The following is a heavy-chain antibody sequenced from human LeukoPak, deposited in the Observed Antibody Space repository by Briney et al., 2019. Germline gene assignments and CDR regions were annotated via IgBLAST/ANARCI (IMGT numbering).Heavy chain of an antibody. Sequence: GGSLRLSCATSGFNFSDSRMTWVRQAPGKGLQWVANINRDGTEKHFLDSVEGRFTISRDNAKKSLYLQMSSLRPQDTALYFCVRGDWYFESWGQGALVTVSS. CDR2: INRDGTEK. CDR3: VRGDWYFES. CDR1: GFNFSDSR. J-gene: IGHJ4*02. D-gene: IGHD2-21*01. V-gene: IGHV3-7*04.